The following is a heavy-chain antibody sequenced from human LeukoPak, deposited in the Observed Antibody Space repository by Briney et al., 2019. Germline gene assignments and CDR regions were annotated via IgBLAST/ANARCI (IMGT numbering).Heavy chain of an antibody. CDR3: AKGLDF. J-gene: IGHJ4*02. V-gene: IGHV3-9*01. CDR1: GFTFSSYA. D-gene: IGHD2-2*03. CDR2: ISWNSGSI. Sequence: PGGSLRLSCAASGFTFSSYAMHWVRQAPGKGLEWVSGISWNSGSIGYADSVKGRFTISRDNAKNSLYLQMNSLRAEDTALYYCAKGLDFGGQGTLVTVSS.